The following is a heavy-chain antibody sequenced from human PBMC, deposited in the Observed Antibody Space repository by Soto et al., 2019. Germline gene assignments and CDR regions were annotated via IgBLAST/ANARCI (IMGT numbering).Heavy chain of an antibody. J-gene: IGHJ4*02. CDR3: AKGRLAYSGSYSVDY. CDR2: ISYDGGVT. D-gene: IGHD1-26*01. Sequence: QLQLVESGGGMVQPGKSLRLSCAASGFTFSTYGMHWVRQAPGKGLEWVALISYDGGVTKYVDSVKDRFTISRDSSTNTLFLQMNSLRAEDTAVYYCAKGRLAYSGSYSVDYWGQGTLVTVSS. CDR1: GFTFSTYG. V-gene: IGHV3-30*18.